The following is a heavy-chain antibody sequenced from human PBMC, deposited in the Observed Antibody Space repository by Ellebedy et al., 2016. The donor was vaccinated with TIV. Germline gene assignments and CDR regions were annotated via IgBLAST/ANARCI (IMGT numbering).Heavy chain of an antibody. V-gene: IGHV3-30*04. CDR1: GFPFDSYV. D-gene: IGHD5/OR15-5a*01. J-gene: IGHJ4*02. Sequence: GESLKISCAASGFPFDSYVMNWVRQAPGKGLEWVALISYDGSNKYFADSVQGRFTISRDNSPNTLYLLMNSLRGDDTAIYYCTRALNHVDTVSTAPLDCWGQGTLVTVSS. CDR3: TRALNHVDTVSTAPLDC. CDR2: ISYDGSNK.